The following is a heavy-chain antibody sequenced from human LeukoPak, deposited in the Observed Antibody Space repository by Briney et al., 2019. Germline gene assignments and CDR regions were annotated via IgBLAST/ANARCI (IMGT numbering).Heavy chain of an antibody. V-gene: IGHV3-30*02. J-gene: IGHJ4*02. CDR2: IRYDGSEIR. Sequence: DPGGSLRLSCAASGFTFSSYGMHWVRQAPGKGLEWVAFIRYDGSEIRYYADSVRGRFTISRDNTKNTLFLQMNSLRAEDTAVYYCVKPRGVDLSSSESYFDSWGQGTLVTISS. D-gene: IGHD6-6*01. CDR3: VKPRGVDLSSSESYFDS. CDR1: GFTFSSYG.